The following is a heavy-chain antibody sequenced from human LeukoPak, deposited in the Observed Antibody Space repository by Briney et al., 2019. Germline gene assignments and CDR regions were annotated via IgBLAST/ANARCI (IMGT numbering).Heavy chain of an antibody. CDR1: GFTFSSYA. D-gene: IGHD6-19*01. CDR3: AKGASGWSIFDY. Sequence: GXSLRLSCAASGFTFSSYAMSWVRQAPGKGLEWVSAISGSGGSTYYADSVKGRFTIYRDNSKNTLYLQMNSLRAEDTAVYYCAKGASGWSIFDYWGQGTLVTVSS. V-gene: IGHV3-23*01. J-gene: IGHJ4*02. CDR2: ISGSGGST.